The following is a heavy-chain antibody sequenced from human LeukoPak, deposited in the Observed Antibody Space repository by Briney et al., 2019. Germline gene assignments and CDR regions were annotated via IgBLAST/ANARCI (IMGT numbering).Heavy chain of an antibody. CDR2: INHSGST. CDR1: GGSFSGYY. CDR3: AREDGTHNRFDP. J-gene: IGHJ5*02. V-gene: IGHV4-34*01. Sequence: SSETLSLTCAVYGGSFSGYYWSWIRQPPGKGLEWIGEINHSGSTNYNPSLKSRVTISVDTSKNQFSLKLSSVTAADTAVYYCAREDGTHNRFDPWGQGTLVTVSS. D-gene: IGHD1-1*01.